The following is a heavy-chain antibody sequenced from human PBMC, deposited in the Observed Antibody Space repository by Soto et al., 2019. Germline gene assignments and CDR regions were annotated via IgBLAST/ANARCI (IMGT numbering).Heavy chain of an antibody. D-gene: IGHD3-10*01. CDR1: NDSLSSHF. J-gene: IGHJ4*02. V-gene: IGHV1-46*01. Sequence: QVQLLQSGAAVRKPGASVTVSCKASNDSLSSHFIHWVRQAPGEGLEWMGIIHPGPNSASYSKEFDCRLTLTSDMTSSTVYMQLSNLRSDDTAVYYCAGASSRVASMVAAYWGQGTLVTVSS. CDR2: IHPGPNSA. CDR3: AGASSRVASMVAAY.